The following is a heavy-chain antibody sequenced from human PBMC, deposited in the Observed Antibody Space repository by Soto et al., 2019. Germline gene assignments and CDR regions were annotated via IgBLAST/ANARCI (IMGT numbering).Heavy chain of an antibody. D-gene: IGHD3-22*01. CDR3: ARALDDSSGYYGGLGY. CDR2: IYYTGST. CDR1: GASISSGDYY. Sequence: VQLQESGPGLVKPSQTLSLTCTVSGASISSGDYYWSWIRQPPGRGRGGIGYIYYTGSTYYNPSLKSRLTISVDTSKNQLSLKLTSLTAADTAVYYCARALDDSSGYYGGLGYWGQGTLVTVSS. J-gene: IGHJ4*02. V-gene: IGHV4-30-4*01.